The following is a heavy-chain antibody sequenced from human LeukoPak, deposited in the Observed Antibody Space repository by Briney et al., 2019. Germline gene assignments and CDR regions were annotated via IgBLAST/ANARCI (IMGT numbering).Heavy chain of an antibody. CDR3: ARERGTLRYFDWNPGDAFDI. D-gene: IGHD3-9*01. V-gene: IGHV4-39*02. J-gene: IGHJ3*02. Sequence: SETLSLTCTVSGGSISSSDHYWGWIRQPPGKGLEWIGSIYYNGDTYYSPSLKSRVTISVDTSRNQFALKLNSVTAADTAVYYCARERGTLRYFDWNPGDAFDIWGQGTMVTVSS. CDR2: IYYNGDT. CDR1: GGSISSSDHY.